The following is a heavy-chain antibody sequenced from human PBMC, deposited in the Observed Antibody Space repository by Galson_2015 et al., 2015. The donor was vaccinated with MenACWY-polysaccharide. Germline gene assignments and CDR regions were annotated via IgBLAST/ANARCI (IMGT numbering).Heavy chain of an antibody. D-gene: IGHD6-19*01. CDR2: MNPNSGNT. V-gene: IGHV1-8*01. CDR3: ASNMAGTHYFEY. Sequence: SVKVSCKASGYTLTSSDINWVRQATGQGLEWMGWMNPNSGNTGYAQKFQGRVTMTRNTSINTAYMELSSLTSEDTAVYYCASNMAGTHYFEYWGQGTLATVSS. CDR1: GYTLTSSD. J-gene: IGHJ4*02.